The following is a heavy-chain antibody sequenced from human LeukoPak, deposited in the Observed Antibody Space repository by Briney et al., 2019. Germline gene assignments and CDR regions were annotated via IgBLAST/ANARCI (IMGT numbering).Heavy chain of an antibody. CDR1: AFIFNNAW. Sequence: GSLRLSCATSAFIFNNAWMSWIRQPPGKGLEWIGYIYYSGSTNYNPSLKSRVTISVDTSKNQFSLKLSSVTAADTAVYYCARGERGMAFDIWGQGTMVTVSS. D-gene: IGHD3-16*01. CDR3: ARGERGMAFDI. V-gene: IGHV4-59*01. J-gene: IGHJ3*02. CDR2: IYYSGST.